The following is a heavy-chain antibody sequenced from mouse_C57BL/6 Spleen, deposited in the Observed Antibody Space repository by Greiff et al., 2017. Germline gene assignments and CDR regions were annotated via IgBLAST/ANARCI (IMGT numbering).Heavy chain of an antibody. Sequence: QVHVKQSGAELVRPGASVTLSCKASGYTFTDYEMHWVKQTPVHGLEWIGAIDPETGGTAYNQKFKGKAILTADKSSSTAYMELRSLTSEDSAVYYCTSGGYDGGFDYWGQGTTLTVSS. J-gene: IGHJ2*01. CDR1: GYTFTDYE. V-gene: IGHV1-15*01. D-gene: IGHD2-2*01. CDR3: TSGGYDGGFDY. CDR2: IDPETGGT.